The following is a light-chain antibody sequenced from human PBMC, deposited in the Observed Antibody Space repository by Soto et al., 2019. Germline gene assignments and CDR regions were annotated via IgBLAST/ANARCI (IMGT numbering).Light chain of an antibody. Sequence: DIVMTQSPDSLAVSLGERATFNCKSSQSVLYSPNNKNYLAWYQQKPGQPPKLLIYWASTRESGVPDRFSGSGSGTVFTLTISSLQAEDVAVYYCQQYYSTPWTFGQGTKVEI. J-gene: IGKJ1*01. CDR1: QSVLYSPNNKNY. CDR2: WAS. CDR3: QQYYSTPWT. V-gene: IGKV4-1*01.